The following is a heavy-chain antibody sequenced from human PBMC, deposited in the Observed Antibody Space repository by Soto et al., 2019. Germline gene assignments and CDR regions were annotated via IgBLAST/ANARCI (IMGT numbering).Heavy chain of an antibody. D-gene: IGHD6-13*01. CDR3: AKVRLGELYSSSPPHDY. Sequence: HPGGSLRLSCAASGFTFSSYAMSWVRQAPGKGLEWVSAISGSGGSTYYADSVKGRFTISRDNSKNTLYLQMNSLRAEDTAVYYCAKVRLGELYSSSPPHDYWGQGTLVTVSS. CDR1: GFTFSSYA. CDR2: ISGSGGST. V-gene: IGHV3-23*01. J-gene: IGHJ4*02.